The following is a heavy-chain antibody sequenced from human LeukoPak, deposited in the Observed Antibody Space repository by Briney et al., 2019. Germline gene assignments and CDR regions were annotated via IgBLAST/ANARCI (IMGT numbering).Heavy chain of an antibody. CDR2: ISYDGSNQ. J-gene: IGHJ2*01. CDR1: GFTFSDYA. V-gene: IGHV3-30-3*01. Sequence: PGGSLRLSCAASGFTFSDYAIHWVRQAPGKGLEWVAVISYDGSNQYYADSVKGRFTISRDNSKNTLNLQMNSLRAEDTAIYYCGRDVYTSGRFGHFDLWGRGTLVTVSS. CDR3: GRDVYTSGRFGHFDL. D-gene: IGHD6-19*01.